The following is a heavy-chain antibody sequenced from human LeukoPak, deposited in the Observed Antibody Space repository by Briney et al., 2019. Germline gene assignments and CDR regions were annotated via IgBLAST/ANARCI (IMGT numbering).Heavy chain of an antibody. CDR1: GGSISSYY. D-gene: IGHD2-15*01. Sequence: PSETLSLTCTVSGGSISSYYWSWIRQPPGKGLEWIGYIYYSGSTNYNPSLKSRVTISVDTSKNQFSLKLSSVTAADTAVYYCVRHLSAGRPAFDIWGQGTMVTVSS. CDR2: IYYSGST. CDR3: VRHLSAGRPAFDI. J-gene: IGHJ3*02. V-gene: IGHV4-59*01.